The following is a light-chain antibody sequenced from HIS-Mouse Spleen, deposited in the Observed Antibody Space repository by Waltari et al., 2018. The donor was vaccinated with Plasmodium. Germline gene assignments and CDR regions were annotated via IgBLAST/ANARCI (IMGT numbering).Light chain of an antibody. V-gene: IGLV3-1*01. CDR2: QDS. Sequence: SYELTQPPSVSVSPGQTASITCSGDKLGDKYAFWYQQKPGQSPVLVIYQDSKRPSGTPGRFSGSNSGNTATLTISGTQAMDEADYYCQAWDSSTDYVFGTGTKVTVL. CDR3: QAWDSSTDYV. CDR1: KLGDKY. J-gene: IGLJ1*01.